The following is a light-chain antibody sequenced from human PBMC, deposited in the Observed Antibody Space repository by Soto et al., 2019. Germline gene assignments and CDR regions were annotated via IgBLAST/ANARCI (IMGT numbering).Light chain of an antibody. CDR3: QLYGSSRPYT. CDR1: QSVSSSY. J-gene: IGKJ2*01. CDR2: GAS. Sequence: EIVLTQSPGTLSLSPGERATLSCRASQSVSSSYLAWYQQKPGQAPRLLIYGASSRATGIPDGLSVNGSGTDFPLTSGSLEAEDFAGYYCQLYGSSRPYTFGQGTKRQIK. V-gene: IGKV3-20*01.